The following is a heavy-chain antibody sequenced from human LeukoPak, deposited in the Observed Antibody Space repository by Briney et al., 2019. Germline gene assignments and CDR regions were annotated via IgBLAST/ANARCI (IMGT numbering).Heavy chain of an antibody. D-gene: IGHD6-13*01. Sequence: GGSLRLSCAASGFTFSSYSMNWVRQAPGKGLEWVSSISSSSSYIYYADSVKGRFTISRDNAKNSLYLQMNSLRAEDTAVYYCARGTDSSSWYGFYYYYYYMDVWGKGTTVTVSS. J-gene: IGHJ6*03. V-gene: IGHV3-21*01. CDR2: ISSSSSYI. CDR1: GFTFSSYS. CDR3: ARGTDSSSWYGFYYYYYYMDV.